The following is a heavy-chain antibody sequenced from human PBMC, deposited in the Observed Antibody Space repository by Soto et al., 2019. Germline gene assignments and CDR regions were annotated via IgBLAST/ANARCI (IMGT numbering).Heavy chain of an antibody. CDR3: ASGGRSYCSGGSCYDLFDY. Sequence: NPSETLSLTCTVSGGSISSYYWSWIRQPPGKGLEWIGYIYYSGSTNYNPSLKSRVTISVDTSKNQFSLKLSSVTAADTAVYYCASGGRSYCSGGSCYDLFDYWGQGTLVTVSS. CDR2: IYYSGST. J-gene: IGHJ4*02. D-gene: IGHD2-15*01. CDR1: GGSISSYY. V-gene: IGHV4-59*01.